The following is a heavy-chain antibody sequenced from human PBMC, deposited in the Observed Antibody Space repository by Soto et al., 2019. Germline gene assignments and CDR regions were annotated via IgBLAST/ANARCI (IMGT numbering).Heavy chain of an antibody. V-gene: IGHV4-59*01. Sequence: SETLSLTCSVSGGSIRSYYWSWIRQPPGKGLEWIGYIYYSGSTNYNPSLKSRVTISVDTSKNQFSLKLSSVTAADTAVYYCAREQWMVRGGPWFDPWGQGTLVTVSS. CDR1: GGSIRSYY. J-gene: IGHJ5*02. CDR3: AREQWMVRGGPWFDP. CDR2: IYYSGST. D-gene: IGHD6-19*01.